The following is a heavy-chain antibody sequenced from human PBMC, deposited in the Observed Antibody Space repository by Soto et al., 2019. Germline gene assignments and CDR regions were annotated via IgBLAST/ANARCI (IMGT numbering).Heavy chain of an antibody. V-gene: IGHV3-53*02. CDR3: ASTRGVGATFAGAFDI. CDR1: GFTVSSNY. J-gene: IGHJ3*02. D-gene: IGHD1-26*01. Sequence: EVQLVETGGGLIQPGGSLRLSCAASGFTVSSNYMSWVRQAPGKGLEWVSVIYSGGSTYYADSVKGRFTISRDNSKNTLYLQMNIVRAEDRAVYYCASTRGVGATFAGAFDIWGQGTMVTVSS. CDR2: IYSGGST.